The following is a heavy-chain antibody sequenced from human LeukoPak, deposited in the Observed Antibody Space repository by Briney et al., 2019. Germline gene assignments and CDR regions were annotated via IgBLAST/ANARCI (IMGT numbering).Heavy chain of an antibody. J-gene: IGHJ4*02. CDR1: GYTFTSYY. V-gene: IGHV1-46*01. CDR2: INPSGGST. Sequence: ASVKVSCKASGYTFTSYYMHWVRQAPGQGLEWMGIINPSGGSTSYAQKFQGRVTMTRDMSTSTVYMELSSLRSEDTAVYYCAKEVVGATKGHPYFDYWGQGTLVTVSS. D-gene: IGHD1-26*01. CDR3: AKEVVGATKGHPYFDY.